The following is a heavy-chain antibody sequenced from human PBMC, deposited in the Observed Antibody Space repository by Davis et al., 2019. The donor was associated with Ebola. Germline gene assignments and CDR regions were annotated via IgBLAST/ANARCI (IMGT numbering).Heavy chain of an antibody. J-gene: IGHJ6*02. CDR3: ARGVTVTTIIYYYYGMDV. Sequence: SETLSLTCTVSGGPISSGCYYWSWIRQHPGKGLEWIGYIYYSGSTYYNPSLKSRVTISVDTSKNQFSLTLSSVTAADTAVYSCARGVTVTTIIYYYYGMDVWGQGTTVTVSS. D-gene: IGHD4-17*01. CDR1: GGPISSGCYY. CDR2: IYYSGST. V-gene: IGHV4-31*03.